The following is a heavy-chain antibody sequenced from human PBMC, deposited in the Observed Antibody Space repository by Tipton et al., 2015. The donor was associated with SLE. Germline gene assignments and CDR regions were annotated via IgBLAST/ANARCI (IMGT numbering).Heavy chain of an antibody. J-gene: IGHJ3*02. V-gene: IGHV3-74*01. CDR1: GFTFSSYW. CDR3: PREDYSNRDAFDI. Sequence: GSLRLSCAASGFTFSSYWMHWVRQAPGKGLVWVSRINSDGSSTSYADSVKGRFTISRDNAKNTLYLQMNSLRAEDTAVYYCPREDYSNRDAFDIWGQGTMVTVSS. CDR2: INSDGSST. D-gene: IGHD4-11*01.